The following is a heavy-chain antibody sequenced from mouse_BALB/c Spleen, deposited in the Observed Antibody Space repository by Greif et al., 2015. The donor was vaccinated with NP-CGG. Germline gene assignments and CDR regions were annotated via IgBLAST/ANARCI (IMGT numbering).Heavy chain of an antibody. D-gene: IGHD2-4*01. J-gene: IGHJ2*01. CDR3: TREEGNDYALDY. CDR1: GFTFSSYT. Sequence: EVHLVESGGGLVKPGGSLKLSCAASGFTFSSYTMFWVRQTPEKRLEWVATISSGGSYTYYPDSVKGQFTISRDNAKNTLYLQMSSLKSEDTAMYYCTREEGNDYALDYWGQGTTLTVSS. CDR2: ISSGGSYT. V-gene: IGHV5-6-4*01.